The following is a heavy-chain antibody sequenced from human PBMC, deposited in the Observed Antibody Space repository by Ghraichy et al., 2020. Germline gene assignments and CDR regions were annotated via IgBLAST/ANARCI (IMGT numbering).Heavy chain of an antibody. J-gene: IGHJ2*01. CDR2: IYHSGST. Sequence: SQTLSLTCTVSGGSISSNYWTWIRQPPGKGLEWIGYIYHSGSTNSNPSLKSRVSISVDASTNQFSLKLRSVTAADTAVYYCARTGSLRPDWFFDLWGRGTLISVAS. V-gene: IGHV4-59*01. CDR1: GGSISSNY. CDR3: ARTGSLRPDWFFDL. D-gene: IGHD1-14*01.